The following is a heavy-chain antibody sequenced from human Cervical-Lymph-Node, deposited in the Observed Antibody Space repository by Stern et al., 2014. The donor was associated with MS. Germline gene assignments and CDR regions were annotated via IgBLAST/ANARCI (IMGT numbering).Heavy chain of an antibody. V-gene: IGHV1-69*01. J-gene: IGHJ6*02. CDR2: ITPIFGTA. Sequence: VQLVESGAEVKKPGSSVKVSCKASGGTFRTYAISWVRQAPGQGLEWMGGITPIFGTANYAQKFQGRVTITADESTSTAYMELSRLRSEDTAVYYCAREYNWNDRFYGMDVWGQGTTVTVSS. CDR1: GGTFRTYA. D-gene: IGHD1-20*01. CDR3: AREYNWNDRFYGMDV.